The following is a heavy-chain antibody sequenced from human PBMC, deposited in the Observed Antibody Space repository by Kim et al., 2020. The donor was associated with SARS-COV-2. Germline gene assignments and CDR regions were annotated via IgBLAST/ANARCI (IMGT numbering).Heavy chain of an antibody. CDR2: IRQDGSEK. CDR1: GFIFNNNW. Sequence: GGSLRLSCEVSGFIFNNNWMTWVRQAPGKGLEWVANIRQDGSEKNYVDSVKGRFTISRDNARNSLYLQMNSLRAEDTAVYFCARVARFLEWLPTISDQYDHYIEFWGRGGTVTVTS. D-gene: IGHD3-3*01. J-gene: IGHJ6*03. V-gene: IGHV3-7*01. CDR3: ARVARFLEWLPTISDQYDHYIEF.